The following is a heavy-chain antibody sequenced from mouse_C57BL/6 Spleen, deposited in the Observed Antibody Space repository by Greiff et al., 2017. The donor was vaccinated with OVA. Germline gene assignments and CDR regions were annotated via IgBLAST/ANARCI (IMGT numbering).Heavy chain of an antibody. Sequence: EVKLVESGGGLVKPGGSLKLSCAASGFTFSDYGMHWVRQAPEKGLEWVAYISSGSSTIYYAETVKGRFTISRDNAKNTLFLQMTSLRSEDTAMYYCARNYYGSSFAYWGQGTLVTVSA. D-gene: IGHD1-1*01. CDR2: ISSGSSTI. J-gene: IGHJ3*01. CDR3: ARNYYGSSFAY. CDR1: GFTFSDYG. V-gene: IGHV5-17*01.